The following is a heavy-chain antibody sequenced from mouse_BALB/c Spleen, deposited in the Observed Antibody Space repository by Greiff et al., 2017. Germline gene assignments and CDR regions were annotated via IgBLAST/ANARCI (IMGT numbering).Heavy chain of an antibody. J-gene: IGHJ2*01. CDR2: IWSGGST. Sequence: QVQLQQSGPGLVQPSQSLSITCTVSGFSLTSYGVHWVRQSPGKGLEWLGVIWSGGSTDYNAAFISRLSISKDNSKSQVFFKMNSLQANDTAIYYCARMVYGNYLYYFDYWGQGTTLTVSS. CDR3: ARMVYGNYLYYFDY. V-gene: IGHV2-2*02. D-gene: IGHD2-1*01. CDR1: GFSLTSYG.